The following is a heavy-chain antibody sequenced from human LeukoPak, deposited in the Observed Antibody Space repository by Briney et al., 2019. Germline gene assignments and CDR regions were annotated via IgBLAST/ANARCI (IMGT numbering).Heavy chain of an antibody. CDR1: GFTFSSYW. CDR2: INSDGSST. Sequence: PGGSLRLSCAASGFTFSSYWMHWVRQAPGKGLVWVSRINSDGSSTSYADSVKGRFTISRDNAKNSVYLQMNSLKGEDTALYYCARLSAYYYGSYFYYYMDVWGKGTTVTVSS. D-gene: IGHD3-10*01. J-gene: IGHJ6*03. V-gene: IGHV3-74*01. CDR3: ARLSAYYYGSYFYYYMDV.